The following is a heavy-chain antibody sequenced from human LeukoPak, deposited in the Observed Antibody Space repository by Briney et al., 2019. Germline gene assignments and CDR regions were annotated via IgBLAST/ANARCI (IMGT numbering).Heavy chain of an antibody. CDR2: INPNSGGT. J-gene: IGHJ4*02. Sequence: GASVKVSCKASGYTFTGYYMHWVRQAPGQGLEWMGWINPNSGGTNYAQKFQGRVTMTRDTSISTAYMELSRLRSDDTAVYYCARDRDGRDSSGYYYGGDFDYWGQGTLVTVSS. D-gene: IGHD3-22*01. V-gene: IGHV1-2*02. CDR3: ARDRDGRDSSGYYYGGDFDY. CDR1: GYTFTGYY.